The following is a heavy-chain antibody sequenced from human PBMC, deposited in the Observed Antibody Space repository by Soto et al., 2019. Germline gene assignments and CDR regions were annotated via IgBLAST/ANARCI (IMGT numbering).Heavy chain of an antibody. D-gene: IGHD3-10*01. CDR2: INHSGST. Sequence: QVQLQQWGAGLLKPSETLSLTCAVYGGSFSGYYWSWIRQPPGKGLEWIGEINHSGSTNYNPSLKSRVTISVDTSKNQFSLKLRSVTAADTAVYYCARGRRARGMDVWGQGTTVTVSS. CDR3: ARGRRARGMDV. J-gene: IGHJ6*02. V-gene: IGHV4-34*01. CDR1: GGSFSGYY.